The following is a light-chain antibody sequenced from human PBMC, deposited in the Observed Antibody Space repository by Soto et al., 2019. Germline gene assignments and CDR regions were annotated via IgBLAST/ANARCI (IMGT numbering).Light chain of an antibody. J-gene: IGLJ1*01. CDR2: DDN. Sequence: QSLLTKPPSVSAAPGQKVTISCSGSSSNIGGNSVSWYQQLPGTAPKLLIYDDNKRPSGIPDRFSGSKSGTSATLGITGFQTGDEADYYCGSWDSSLCAYVFGTGTKVTVL. CDR1: SSNIGGNS. V-gene: IGLV1-51*01. CDR3: GSWDSSLCAYV.